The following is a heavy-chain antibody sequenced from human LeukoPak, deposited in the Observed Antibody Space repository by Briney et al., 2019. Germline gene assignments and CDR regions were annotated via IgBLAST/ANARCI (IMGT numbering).Heavy chain of an antibody. CDR1: GFTFSSYA. CDR3: AKNLATAATLFDY. CDR2: ISGSGAST. V-gene: IGHV3-23*01. D-gene: IGHD6-13*01. Sequence: QTGGSLRLSCAASGFTFSSYAMSWVRQAPGKGLEWVSAISGSGASTYYADSVKGRFTISRDNSKNTLYLQMNSLRADDTAVYYCAKNLATAATLFDYWGQGTLVTVSS. J-gene: IGHJ4*02.